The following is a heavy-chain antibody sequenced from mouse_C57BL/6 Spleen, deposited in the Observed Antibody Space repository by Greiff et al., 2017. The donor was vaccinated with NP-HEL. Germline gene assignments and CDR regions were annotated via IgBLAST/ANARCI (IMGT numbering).Heavy chain of an antibody. V-gene: IGHV1-55*01. Sequence: QVQLQQPGAELVKPGASVKMSCKASGYTFTSYWITWVKQRPGQGLEWIGDIYPGSGSTNYNEKFKSKATLTVDTSSSTAYMQLSSLTSEDSAVYYCAREEFIKGRYWYFDVWGTGTTVTVSS. CDR1: GYTFTSYW. D-gene: IGHD1-1*01. CDR3: AREEFIKGRYWYFDV. J-gene: IGHJ1*03. CDR2: IYPGSGST.